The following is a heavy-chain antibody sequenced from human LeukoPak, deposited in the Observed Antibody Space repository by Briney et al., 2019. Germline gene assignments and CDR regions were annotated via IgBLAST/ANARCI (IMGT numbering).Heavy chain of an antibody. D-gene: IGHD6-19*01. CDR2: INGDGSST. Sequence: GGSLRLSCAASGFIFNNYWMHWVRQTPGEGPLWLSRINGDGSSTSYTHSVQGRFIISRDNAKNALYLQMNSLRAEDTAVYYCTRQWHTPSDYWGQGTLVTVSS. V-gene: IGHV3-74*01. CDR3: TRQWHTPSDY. CDR1: GFIFNNYW. J-gene: IGHJ4*02.